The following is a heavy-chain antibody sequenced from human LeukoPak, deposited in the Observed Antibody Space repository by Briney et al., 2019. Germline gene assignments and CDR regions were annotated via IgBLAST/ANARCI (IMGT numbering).Heavy chain of an antibody. J-gene: IGHJ5*02. Sequence: ASVKVSCKASGYTFTGYYMHWVRQAPGQGLEWMGRINPNSGGTNYAQKFQGRVTMTRDTSISTAYMELSRLRSDDTAVYYCARGVLARLERYYYDSSGSLGWFDPWGQGTLVTVSS. CDR1: GYTFTGYY. V-gene: IGHV1-2*06. CDR3: ARGVLARLERYYYDSSGSLGWFDP. CDR2: INPNSGGT. D-gene: IGHD3-22*01.